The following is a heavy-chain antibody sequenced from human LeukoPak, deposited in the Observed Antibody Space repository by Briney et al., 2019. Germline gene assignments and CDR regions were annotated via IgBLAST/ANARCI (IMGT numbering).Heavy chain of an antibody. V-gene: IGHV3-30*18. CDR3: AKVRSGYSYGNNWFDP. CDR2: ISYDGSNK. CDR1: GFTFSSYG. Sequence: GGSLRLSCAASGFTFSSYGMHWVRQAPGKGLEWVAVISYDGSNKYYADSVKGRFTISRDNSKNTLYLQMNSLRAEDTAVYYCAKVRSGYSYGNNWFDPWGQGTLVTVSS. D-gene: IGHD5-18*01. J-gene: IGHJ5*02.